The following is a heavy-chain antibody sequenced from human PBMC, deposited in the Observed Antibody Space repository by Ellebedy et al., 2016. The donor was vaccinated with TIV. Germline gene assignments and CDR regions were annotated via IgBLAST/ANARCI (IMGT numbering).Heavy chain of an antibody. CDR1: GFTFSLYA. Sequence: GESLKISCEGSGFTFSLYAMNWVRQAPGKGLEWVSYINSGDSVVYYADSVKGRFTISRDNAKNSLYLQRNRLSDDDTAMYYCARGNSSGSYYNQGYWGQGTLVTVSS. D-gene: IGHD3-10*01. CDR3: ARGNSSGSYYNQGY. J-gene: IGHJ4*02. CDR2: INSGDSVV. V-gene: IGHV3-48*02.